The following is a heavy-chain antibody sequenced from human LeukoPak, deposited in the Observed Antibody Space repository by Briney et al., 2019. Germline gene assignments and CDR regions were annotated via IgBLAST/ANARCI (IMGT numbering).Heavy chain of an antibody. D-gene: IGHD1-26*01. CDR3: AKDGSGSPPYYFDY. J-gene: IGHJ4*01. V-gene: IGHV3-30*18. CDR1: GFTFSSYG. CDR2: ISYDGSNK. Sequence: GGSLRLSCAASGFTFSSYGMHWVRQAPGKGLEWVAVISYDGSNKYYADSVKGRFTISRDNSKNTLYLQMNSLRAEDTAVYYCAKDGSGSPPYYFDYWGHGTLVTVSS.